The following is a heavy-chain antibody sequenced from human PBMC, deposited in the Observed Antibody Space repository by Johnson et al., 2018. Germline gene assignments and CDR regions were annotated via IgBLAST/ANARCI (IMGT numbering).Heavy chain of an antibody. CDR3: AKEAPLEIGEDHFNYYYVMDV. Sequence: QVQLVESGGGVVRPGRSLRLSCAASGFIFSTYVIHWVRQAPGKGLEWVAVISNNGSNKEYADSVTGRFTISRDNSKNTLHLQMHSLRAGDSAGYYWAKEAPLEIGEDHFNYYYVMDVGGQGTTVTVSS. D-gene: IGHD2-21*01. J-gene: IGHJ6*02. V-gene: IGHV3-30*18. CDR2: ISNNGSNK. CDR1: GFIFSTYV.